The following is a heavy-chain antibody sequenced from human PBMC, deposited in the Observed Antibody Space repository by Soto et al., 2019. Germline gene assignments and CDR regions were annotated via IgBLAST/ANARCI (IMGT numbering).Heavy chain of an antibody. J-gene: IGHJ4*02. D-gene: IGHD1-26*01. CDR3: AISVRGIVARYYFDY. CDR2: IIPILGIA. CDR1: GCTFSSYT. V-gene: IGHV1-69*02. Sequence: SVKVSCKASGCTFSSYTISWVRQAPGQGLEWMGRIIPILGIANYAQKFQGRVTITADKSTSTAYMELSSLRSEDTAVYYCAISVRGIVARYYFDYWGQGTLVTVSS.